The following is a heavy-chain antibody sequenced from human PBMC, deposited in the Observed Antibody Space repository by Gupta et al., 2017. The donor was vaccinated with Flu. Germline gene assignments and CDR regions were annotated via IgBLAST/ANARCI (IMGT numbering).Heavy chain of an antibody. V-gene: IGHV3-53*01. J-gene: IGHJ3*01. CDR2: MYDSGST. D-gene: IGHD2-15*01. CDR3: ARDLVVCRSGRLNAFNL. Sequence: APGRGLHWVAVMYDSGSTFYADSVKGRFTISRDISQNTLFLQMDSLSPDDTAVYYCARDLVVCRSGRLNAFNLWGQGTMAIVSS.